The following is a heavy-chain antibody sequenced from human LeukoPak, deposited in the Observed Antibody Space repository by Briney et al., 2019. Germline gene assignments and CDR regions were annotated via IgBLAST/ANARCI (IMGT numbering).Heavy chain of an antibody. D-gene: IGHD5-24*01. CDR2: IKSKIDGGTS. CDR3: TTDDGYNMYNWFDP. V-gene: IGHV3-15*01. CDR1: GLSFSNAW. J-gene: IGHJ5*02. Sequence: PGGSLRLSCAASGLSFSNAWMSWVRQAPGKGLEWVGRIKSKIDGGTSIYAAPVKGRFTISRDDSKNSLYLQMNSLKTEDTAVYYCTTDDGYNMYNWFDPWGQGTLVTVSS.